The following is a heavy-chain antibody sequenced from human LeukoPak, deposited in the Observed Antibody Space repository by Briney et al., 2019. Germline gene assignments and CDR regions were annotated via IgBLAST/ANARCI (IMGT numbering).Heavy chain of an antibody. J-gene: IGHJ3*02. Sequence: GGSLRLSCAVSGFTFSYYSMNWVRQAPGKGLEWVSSTSSDSNYIYYADSVKGRFTIYRDNAKNSLYLQMNSLRAEDTAVYYCARVSQYYDSSGYPTDAFDIWGQGTMVTVSS. CDR1: GFTFSYYS. D-gene: IGHD3-22*01. CDR3: ARVSQYYDSSGYPTDAFDI. V-gene: IGHV3-21*01. CDR2: TSSDSNYI.